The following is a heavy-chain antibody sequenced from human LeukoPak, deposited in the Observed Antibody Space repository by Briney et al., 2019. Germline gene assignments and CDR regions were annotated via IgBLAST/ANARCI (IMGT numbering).Heavy chain of an antibody. CDR1: GYTFTSYA. J-gene: IGHJ3*02. D-gene: IGHD3-22*01. Sequence: ASVKVSCKASGYTFTSYAMHWVRQAPGQRLEWMGWINAGNGNTKYSQKFQGRVTITRDTSASTAYMELSSLRSEDTAVYHCARLLYYYDSSGTGLDAFDIWGQGTMVTVSS. V-gene: IGHV1-3*01. CDR3: ARLLYYYDSSGTGLDAFDI. CDR2: INAGNGNT.